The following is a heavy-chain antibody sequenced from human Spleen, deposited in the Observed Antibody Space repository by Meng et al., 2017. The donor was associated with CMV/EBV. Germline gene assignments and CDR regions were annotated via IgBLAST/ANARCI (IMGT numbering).Heavy chain of an antibody. V-gene: IGHV3-30*18. CDR2: ISYDGSNK. CDR3: AKDLEGLIFGAMDV. Sequence: GGSLRLSCAASGFAFSSFAIHWVRQAPGKGLEWVAVISYDGSNKYYGDSVKGRFTISRDNAKNSLHLQMYSLRAEDTAVYFCAKDLEGLIFGAMDVWGQGTTVTVSS. CDR1: GFAFSSFA. D-gene: IGHD2-8*01. J-gene: IGHJ6*02.